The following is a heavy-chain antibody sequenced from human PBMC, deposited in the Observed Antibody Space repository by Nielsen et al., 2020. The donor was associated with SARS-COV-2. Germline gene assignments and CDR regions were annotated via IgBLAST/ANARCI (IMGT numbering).Heavy chain of an antibody. CDR1: GFTFSSYG. V-gene: IGHV3-30*18. Sequence: GSLRLSCAASGFTFSSYGMHWVRQAPGKGLEWVAVISYDGSNKYYADSVKGRFTISRDNSKNTLYLQMNSLRAEDTAVYYCAKDARSSGRALYYYYGMDVWGPGTTVTVSS. J-gene: IGHJ6*02. D-gene: IGHD3-10*01. CDR2: ISYDGSNK. CDR3: AKDARSSGRALYYYYGMDV.